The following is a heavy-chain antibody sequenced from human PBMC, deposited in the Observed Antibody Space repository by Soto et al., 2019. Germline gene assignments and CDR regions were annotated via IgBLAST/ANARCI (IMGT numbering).Heavy chain of an antibody. CDR1: GFTFSSYA. D-gene: IGHD2-2*01. CDR2: ISGSGGST. V-gene: IGHV3-23*01. Sequence: GGSLRLSCAASGFTFSSYAMSWVRQAPGKGLEWVSAISGSGGSTYYADSVKGRFTISRDNSKNTLYLQMNSLRAEDTAVYYCAKAIVVVPAATEFDYWGQGTLVTVSS. J-gene: IGHJ4*02. CDR3: AKAIVVVPAATEFDY.